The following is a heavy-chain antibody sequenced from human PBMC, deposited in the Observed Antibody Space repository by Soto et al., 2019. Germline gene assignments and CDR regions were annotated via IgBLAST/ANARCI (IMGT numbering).Heavy chain of an antibody. CDR3: ARAVTTAHDYYGMDV. D-gene: IGHD4-17*01. J-gene: IGHJ6*02. V-gene: IGHV3-74*01. CDR2: INSDGSST. CDR1: GFTFSSYW. Sequence: EVQLVESGGGLVQPGGSLRLSCAASGFTFSSYWMHWVRQAPGKGLVWVSRINSDGSSTSYADSVKGRFTISRDNAKNTLYLQMNSLRAEDTAVYYCARAVTTAHDYYGMDVWGQGTTVTVSS.